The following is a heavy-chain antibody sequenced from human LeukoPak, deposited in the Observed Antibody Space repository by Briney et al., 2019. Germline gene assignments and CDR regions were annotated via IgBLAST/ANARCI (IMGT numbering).Heavy chain of an antibody. V-gene: IGHV3-30*18. CDR1: GFTFSSYG. CDR2: MSYDGSNK. J-gene: IGHJ4*02. D-gene: IGHD2-2*01. CDR3: AKGGPAET. Sequence: PGRSLRLSCAASGFTFSSYGMHWVRQAPGKGLEWVAVMSYDGSNKYYADSVKGRFTISRDNSKNTLYLQMNSLRAEDTAVYYCAKGGPAETWGQGTLVTVSS.